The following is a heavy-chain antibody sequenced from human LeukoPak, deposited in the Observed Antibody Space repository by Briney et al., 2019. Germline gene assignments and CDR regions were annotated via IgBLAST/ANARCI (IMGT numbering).Heavy chain of an antibody. CDR3: ARGLNDSWTGENY. V-gene: IGHV4-59*12. D-gene: IGHD3-3*01. Sequence: SETLSLTCTVSGGSISSYYWSWIRQPPGKGLEWIGYIYYSGSTNYNPSLKSRVIISLDTSKSQFSLKVRYVTAADTAVYYCARGLNDSWTGENYWGQGTLVTVSS. J-gene: IGHJ4*02. CDR1: GGSISSYY. CDR2: IYYSGST.